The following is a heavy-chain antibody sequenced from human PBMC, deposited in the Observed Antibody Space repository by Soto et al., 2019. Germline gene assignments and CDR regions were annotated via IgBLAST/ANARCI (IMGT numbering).Heavy chain of an antibody. D-gene: IGHD2-8*01. Sequence: QVQLVESGGGLVKPGGSLRLSCAASGFTFSDYYMSWIRQAPGKGLEWVSYISSRSSTIFYADSVKGRFTISRDNVKNSLYLQMHSLRAEDTAVYYCASGTNGAVFVYWGQGILVTVSS. J-gene: IGHJ4*02. V-gene: IGHV3-11*01. CDR2: ISSRSSTI. CDR1: GFTFSDYY. CDR3: ASGTNGAVFVY.